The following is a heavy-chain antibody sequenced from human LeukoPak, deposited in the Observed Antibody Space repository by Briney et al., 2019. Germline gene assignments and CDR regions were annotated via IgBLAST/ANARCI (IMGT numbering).Heavy chain of an antibody. CDR2: ISGSGDST. V-gene: IGHV3-23*01. D-gene: IGHD3-10*01. CDR1: GFTFSSYA. Sequence: GGSLRLSCAASGFTFSSYAMSWVRQAPGKGLEWVSVISGSGDSTHYADSVKGRFTISRDNSKNTLYLQMNSLRAEDTAVYYCARPYYYGLRPPDYWGQGTLVTVSS. CDR3: ARPYYYGLRPPDY. J-gene: IGHJ4*02.